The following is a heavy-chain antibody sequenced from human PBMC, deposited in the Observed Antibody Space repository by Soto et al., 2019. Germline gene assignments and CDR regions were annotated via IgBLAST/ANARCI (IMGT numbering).Heavy chain of an antibody. CDR1: GYTFTGYY. J-gene: IGHJ6*02. V-gene: IGHV1-2*04. Sequence: ASVKVSCKASGYTFTGYYMHWVRQAPGQGLEWMGWINPNSGGTNYAQKFQGWVTMTRDTSISTAYMELSRLRSDDTAVYYCARSEVYHYGMDVWGQGTTVTVSS. CDR2: INPNSGGT. D-gene: IGHD1-20*01. CDR3: ARSEVYHYGMDV.